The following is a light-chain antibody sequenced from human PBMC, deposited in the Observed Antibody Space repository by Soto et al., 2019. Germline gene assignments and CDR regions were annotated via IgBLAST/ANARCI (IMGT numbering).Light chain of an antibody. Sequence: EIVMTQSPATLSVSPGERATLSCRASQSVSSNLAWYQQKPGQAPRLLIYGASTRATGITASFSGSGSGTEFTLTISSLQSADLAVYYCQQYNSWPPLTFGGGTKVEIK. J-gene: IGKJ4*01. V-gene: IGKV3-15*01. CDR3: QQYNSWPPLT. CDR2: GAS. CDR1: QSVSSN.